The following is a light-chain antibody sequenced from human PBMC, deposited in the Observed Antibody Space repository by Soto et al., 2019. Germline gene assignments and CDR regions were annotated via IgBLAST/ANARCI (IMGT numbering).Light chain of an antibody. CDR3: QQFKSYPLT. J-gene: IGKJ4*01. V-gene: IGKV1-9*01. CDR1: QDITPS. CDR2: GAS. Sequence: DIHFTQSPSFLSASVGDRVSITCRASQDITPSLTWYQQKHGKAPKLLIYGASTLQSGVPSRFSGSGSGTEFSLTITNLQPEDSATYYCQQFKSYPLTFCGGTKVDIK.